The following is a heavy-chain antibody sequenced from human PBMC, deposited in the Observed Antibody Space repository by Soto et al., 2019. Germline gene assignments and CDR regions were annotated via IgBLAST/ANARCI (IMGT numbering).Heavy chain of an antibody. J-gene: IGHJ5*02. CDR3: ARATVIKQQLVSGWFDP. V-gene: IGHV4-34*01. CDR1: GGSFSGYY. Sequence: PSETLSLTCTVYGGSFSGYYWSWIRQPPGKGLEWIGEINHSGSTNYNPSLKSRVTISVDTSKNQFSLKLSSVTAADTAVYYCARATVIKQQLVSGWFDPWGQGTLVPVSS. CDR2: INHSGST. D-gene: IGHD6-13*01.